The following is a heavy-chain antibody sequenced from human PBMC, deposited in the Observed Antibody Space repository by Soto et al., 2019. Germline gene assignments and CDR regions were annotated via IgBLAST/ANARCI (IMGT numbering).Heavy chain of an antibody. V-gene: IGHV2-5*02. Sequence: QITLKESGPTLVKPTQTLTLTCTFSGFSLSTSGVGVGWIRQPPGKALEWLALIYWDDDKRYSPSLKSRLTITKDPSKNQVVLTMTHMDPVDTATYYCAHRRSYCSGGSCYSGFDYWGQGTLVTVSS. D-gene: IGHD2-15*01. J-gene: IGHJ4*02. CDR1: GFSLSTSGVG. CDR3: AHRRSYCSGGSCYSGFDY. CDR2: IYWDDDK.